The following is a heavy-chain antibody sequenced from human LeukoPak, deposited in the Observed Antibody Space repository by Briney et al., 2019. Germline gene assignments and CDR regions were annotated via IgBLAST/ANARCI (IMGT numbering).Heavy chain of an antibody. J-gene: IGHJ5*02. Sequence: SQILSLTCAISGDSVSSDSAAWNWIRQSPSRGLEWPGRTFYRSRWYNDYAVSVKSRITINPDTSKNQFSLQLNSVTPEDTAVYYCARSVNNWFDPWGQGTLVTVSS. CDR2: TFYRSRWYN. D-gene: IGHD2-8*01. CDR1: GDSVSSDSAA. V-gene: IGHV6-1*01. CDR3: ARSVNNWFDP.